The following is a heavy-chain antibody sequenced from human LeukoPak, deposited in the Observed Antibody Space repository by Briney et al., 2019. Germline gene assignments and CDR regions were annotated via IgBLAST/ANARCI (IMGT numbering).Heavy chain of an antibody. CDR1: GGSISSSSYY. V-gene: IGHV4-39*01. D-gene: IGHD6-13*01. CDR2: IYYSGST. CDR3: ARHRAAAGVHNWFDP. J-gene: IGHJ5*02. Sequence: SETLSLTCTVSGGSISSSSYYWGWIRQPPGKGLEWVGSIYYSGSTYYNPSLKSRVTISVDTSKNQFSLKLSSVTAADTAVYYCARHRAAAGVHNWFDPWGQGILVTVSS.